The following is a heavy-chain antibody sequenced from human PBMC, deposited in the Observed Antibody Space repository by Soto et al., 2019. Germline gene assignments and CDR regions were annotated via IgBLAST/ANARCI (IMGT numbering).Heavy chain of an antibody. Sequence: QVQLQESGPGLVKPSETLSLTCTVSGGSISSYYWSWIRQPPGKGLEWIGYIYYSGSTNYNPSLKSRVTISVDTSMNQFSLKLSSVTAADTAVYYCARDIGYSYGYNYYYGMDVWGQGTTVTVSS. V-gene: IGHV4-59*01. J-gene: IGHJ6*02. CDR2: IYYSGST. CDR3: ARDIGYSYGYNYYYGMDV. CDR1: GGSISSYY. D-gene: IGHD5-18*01.